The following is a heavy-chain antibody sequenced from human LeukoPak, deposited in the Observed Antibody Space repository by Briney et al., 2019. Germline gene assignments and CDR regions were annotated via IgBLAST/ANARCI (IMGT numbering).Heavy chain of an antibody. Sequence: KSSETLSLTCTVSGGSVSSGSYYWSWIRQPPGKGLEWIGEINHSGSTNYNPSLKSRVTISVDTSKNQFSLKLSSVTAADTAVYYCTAAGNRPYYFDYWGQGTLVTVSS. J-gene: IGHJ4*02. CDR1: GGSVSSGSYY. D-gene: IGHD6-13*01. CDR2: INHSGST. CDR3: TAAGNRPYYFDY. V-gene: IGHV4-39*07.